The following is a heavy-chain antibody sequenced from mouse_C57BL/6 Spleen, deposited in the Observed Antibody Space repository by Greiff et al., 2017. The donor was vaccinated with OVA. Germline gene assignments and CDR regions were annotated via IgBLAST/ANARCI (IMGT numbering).Heavy chain of an antibody. J-gene: IGHJ2*01. CDR3: AIYGYDVYFDY. V-gene: IGHV5-17*01. D-gene: IGHD2-2*01. CDR1: GFTFSDYG. Sequence: EVKLVESGGGLVKPGGSLKLSCAASGFTFSDYGMHWVRQAPEKGLEWVAYISSGSSTIHYADTVKGRFTISRDNAKNTLFLQMTSLRSEDTAMYYCAIYGYDVYFDYWGQGTTLTVSS. CDR2: ISSGSSTI.